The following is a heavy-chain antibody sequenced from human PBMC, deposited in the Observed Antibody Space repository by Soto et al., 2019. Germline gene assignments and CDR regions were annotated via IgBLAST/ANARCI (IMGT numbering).Heavy chain of an antibody. J-gene: IGHJ5*02. CDR3: AHYVSTSPAGWFAP. Sequence: QITLKESGPTLVKPTQTLTLTCTFSGLSLSTSGEAVGWIRQPPGKALDWLALIYWDDDKRYNPTLKTRLTITKETSKNQLVLTLTTMDPVDTATYYCAHYVSTSPAGWFAPWGQGILVPVSS. CDR2: IYWDDDK. V-gene: IGHV2-5*02. D-gene: IGHD3-10*02. CDR1: GLSLSTSGEA.